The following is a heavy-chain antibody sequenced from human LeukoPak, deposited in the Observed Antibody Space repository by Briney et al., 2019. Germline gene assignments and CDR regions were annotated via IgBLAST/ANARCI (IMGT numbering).Heavy chain of an antibody. CDR1: GFTFINYW. CDR3: TRENWYIDY. CDR2: IKQDGSEE. J-gene: IGHJ4*02. Sequence: GGSLRLSCAASGFTFINYWMSWVRQAPGKGLEWVANIKQDGSEEYYVDSVKDRFTISRDNAKNSLYLQMNSLRAEDAAVYYCTRENWYIDYWGQGNLVTVSS. V-gene: IGHV3-7*01.